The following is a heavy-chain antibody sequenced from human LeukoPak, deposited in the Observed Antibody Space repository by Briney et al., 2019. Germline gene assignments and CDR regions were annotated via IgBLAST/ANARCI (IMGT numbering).Heavy chain of an antibody. CDR3: ARDPRRQWLAPNYYYGMDV. CDR1: GFTFSSYA. D-gene: IGHD6-19*01. V-gene: IGHV3-30-3*01. J-gene: IGHJ6*02. Sequence: GGSLRLSCAASGFTFSSYAMPWVRQAPGKGLEWVAVISYDGSNKYYADSVKGRFTISRDNSKNTLYLQMNSLRAEDTAVYYCARDPRRQWLAPNYYYGMDVWGQGTTVTVSS. CDR2: ISYDGSNK.